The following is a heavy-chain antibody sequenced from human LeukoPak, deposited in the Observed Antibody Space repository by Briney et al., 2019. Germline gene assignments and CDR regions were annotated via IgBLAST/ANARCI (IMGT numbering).Heavy chain of an antibody. CDR1: GGSISSSSYY. D-gene: IGHD3-22*01. J-gene: IGHJ4*02. CDR3: AARYYYDSSGALGRFDY. Sequence: SETLSLTCTVSGGSISSSSYYWGWIRQPPGKGLEWIGSIYYSGSTHYNPSLKSRVTISVDTSKNQFSLKLSSVTAADTAVYYCAARYYYDSSGALGRFDYWGQGTLVTVSS. V-gene: IGHV4-39*01. CDR2: IYYSGST.